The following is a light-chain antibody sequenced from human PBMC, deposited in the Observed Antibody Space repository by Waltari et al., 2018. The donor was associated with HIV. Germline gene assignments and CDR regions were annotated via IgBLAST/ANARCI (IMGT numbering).Light chain of an antibody. CDR3: MQPLETPYT. CDR1: QSLLQSNGYNY. Sequence: DVVMTQSPLSLPVTPGEPASISCRSSQSLLQSNGYNYVDWYLQKPGQPPQLLIYLASNLASGVPDRFIGSGSGTDFTLKISRVEAEDVGVYYCMQPLETPYTFGQGTKLEIK. V-gene: IGKV2-28*01. J-gene: IGKJ2*01. CDR2: LAS.